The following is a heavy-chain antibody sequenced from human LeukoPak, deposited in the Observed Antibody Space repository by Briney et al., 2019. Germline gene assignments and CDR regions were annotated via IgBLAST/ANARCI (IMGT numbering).Heavy chain of an antibody. Sequence: GGSLRLSCTASGFTFSSYAMSWVRQAPGKGLEWVSGISGSGGRTYYADSVKGRFTISRDNSKNTLSLQMNILRAEDTAVFYCAKSLWFGEMGFDCWGQGTLVTVSS. CDR3: AKSLWFGEMGFDC. CDR1: GFTFSSYA. D-gene: IGHD3-10*01. V-gene: IGHV3-23*01. CDR2: ISGSGGRT. J-gene: IGHJ4*02.